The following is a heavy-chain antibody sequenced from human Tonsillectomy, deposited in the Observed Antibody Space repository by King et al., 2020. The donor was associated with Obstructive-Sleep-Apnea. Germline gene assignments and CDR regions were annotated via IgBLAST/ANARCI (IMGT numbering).Heavy chain of an antibody. CDR2: IYYSGST. Sequence: VQLQESGPGLVKPSETLSLTCTVSGGSISSYYWSWIRQPPGKGLEWIGYIYYSGSTNYNPSLKSRVTRSADTSKNQFSLKLSSVTAADTAVYYCARAPEGLTGQPDYYYGMDVWGQGTTVSVSS. V-gene: IGHV4-59*08. J-gene: IGHJ6*02. CDR1: GGSISSYY. D-gene: IGHD1-14*01. CDR3: ARAPEGLTGQPDYYYGMDV.